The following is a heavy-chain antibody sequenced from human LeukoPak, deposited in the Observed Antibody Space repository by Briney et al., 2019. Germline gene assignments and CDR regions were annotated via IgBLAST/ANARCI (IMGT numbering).Heavy chain of an antibody. J-gene: IGHJ4*02. CDR1: GFTFSSYG. V-gene: IGHV3-23*01. CDR2: ISGSGAGM. CDR3: AKTGAVAGFVENYFDY. D-gene: IGHD6-19*01. Sequence: GGSLRLSCAASGFTFSSYGMNWVRQAPGKGLEWVAAISGSGAGMYYADSVKGRFSISRDNSKNTLYLQMNSLRAEDTAVYYCAKTGAVAGFVENYFDYWGQGTLVTVSS.